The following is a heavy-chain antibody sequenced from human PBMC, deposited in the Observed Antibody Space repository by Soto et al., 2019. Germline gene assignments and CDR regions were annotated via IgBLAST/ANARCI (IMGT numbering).Heavy chain of an antibody. CDR1: GYTFTNYY. V-gene: IGHV1-46*01. D-gene: IGHD3-10*01. Sequence: ASVKVYCKTSGYTFTNYYIHWVRQAPGQGLEWMGIINPSGGTTSYAQKFQGRVTVTKDTSTSTLYLELSSLGSEDTAVYYCAREWSGESLRKWAFDYWGQGTLVTVSS. CDR3: AREWSGESLRKWAFDY. CDR2: INPSGGTT. J-gene: IGHJ4*02.